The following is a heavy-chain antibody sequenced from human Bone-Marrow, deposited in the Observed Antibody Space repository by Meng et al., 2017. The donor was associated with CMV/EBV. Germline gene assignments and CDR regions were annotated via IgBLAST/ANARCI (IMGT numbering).Heavy chain of an antibody. CDR1: GFTFSSFA. Sequence: GGSLRLSCAASGFTFSSFAMSWVRRAPGKGLEWVSAVSESGDSTYYADSVKGRFTISRDNAQNSLYLQMNSLRAEDTAVYYCARYLRASSTSCIDHWGQGTLVTVSS. D-gene: IGHD2-2*01. CDR2: VSESGDST. J-gene: IGHJ4*02. V-gene: IGHV3-23*01. CDR3: ARYLRASSTSCIDH.